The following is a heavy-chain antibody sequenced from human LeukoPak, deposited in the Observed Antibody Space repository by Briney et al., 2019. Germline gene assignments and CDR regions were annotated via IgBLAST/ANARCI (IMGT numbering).Heavy chain of an antibody. CDR1: GGSISSYY. CDR2: ISYSGST. Sequence: PSETLSLTCTVSGGSISSYYWSWIRQPPGKGLEWIGCISYSGSTIYNPSLQSRVTISVDTSRNQFSLKLRSVTAADTAVYYCAREYSSSIGDYYYYNLDVWGKGTTVTVSS. CDR3: AREYSSSIGDYYYYNLDV. D-gene: IGHD6-6*01. J-gene: IGHJ6*03. V-gene: IGHV4-59*01.